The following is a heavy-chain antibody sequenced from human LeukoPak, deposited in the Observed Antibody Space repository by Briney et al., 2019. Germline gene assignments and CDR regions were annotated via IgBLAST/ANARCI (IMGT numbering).Heavy chain of an antibody. CDR3: ARQGVTAAENNYFYYYMDF. CDR2: ISPNSGNT. Sequence: ASVKVSCKASGYTFPNFGITWVRHAPGQGLEWMGWISPNSGNTKSAQRFQGRVTMTTDTSTSTAYMELRSLRSDDTAVYYCARQGVTAAENNYFYYYMDFWGKGTTVTVSS. V-gene: IGHV1-18*01. J-gene: IGHJ6*03. D-gene: IGHD6-13*01. CDR1: GYTFPNFG.